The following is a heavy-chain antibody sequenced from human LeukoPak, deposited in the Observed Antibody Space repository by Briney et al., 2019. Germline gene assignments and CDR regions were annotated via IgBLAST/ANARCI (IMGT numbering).Heavy chain of an antibody. CDR3: ARQRYCSGGSCYSYIYY. J-gene: IGHJ4*02. Sequence: GESLKISCKGSGYSFTSYWIGWVRQMPGKGLEWMGIIYPGDSDTRYSPSFQGQVTISADKPISTAYLQWSSLKASDTAMYYCARQRYCSGGSCYSYIYYWGQGTLVTVSS. CDR1: GYSFTSYW. D-gene: IGHD2-15*01. CDR2: IYPGDSDT. V-gene: IGHV5-51*01.